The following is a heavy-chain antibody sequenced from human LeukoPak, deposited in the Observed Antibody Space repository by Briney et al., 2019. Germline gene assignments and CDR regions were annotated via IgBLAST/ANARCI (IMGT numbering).Heavy chain of an antibody. Sequence: GRSLRLSCAASGFTFSSYGMHWVRQAPGKGLEWVAVIWYDGSNKYYADSVKGRFTISRDNSKNTLYLRMNSLRAEDTAVYYCARDLGDYFDYWGQGTLVTVSS. V-gene: IGHV3-33*01. D-gene: IGHD3-16*01. CDR3: ARDLGDYFDY. CDR1: GFTFSSYG. CDR2: IWYDGSNK. J-gene: IGHJ4*02.